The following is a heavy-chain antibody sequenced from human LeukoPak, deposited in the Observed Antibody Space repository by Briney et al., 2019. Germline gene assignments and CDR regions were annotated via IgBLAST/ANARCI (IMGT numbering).Heavy chain of an antibody. J-gene: IGHJ4*02. D-gene: IGHD6-13*01. CDR2: INPNSGGT. V-gene: IGHV1-2*02. CDR1: GYTFTGYY. Sequence: ASVKVSYKASGYTFTGYYMHWVRQAPGQGLEWMGWINPNSGGTNYAQKFQGRVTMTRDTSISTAYMELSRLRSDDTAVYYCARDWLQQQLVGYWGQGTLVTVSS. CDR3: ARDWLQQQLVGY.